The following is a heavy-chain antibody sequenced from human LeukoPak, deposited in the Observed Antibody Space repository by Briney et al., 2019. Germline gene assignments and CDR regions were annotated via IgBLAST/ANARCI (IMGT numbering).Heavy chain of an antibody. CDR2: ISGGGGTT. CDR1: GFTFSNYA. J-gene: IGHJ4*02. Sequence: GGPLRLSCAASGFTFSNYAMTWVRQAPGKGLEWVSAISGGGGTTYYADSVKGRFTISRDNSKNTLYLQMHSLRAEDTAVYYCAASSEIFGVVITQPYWGQGTLVTVSS. CDR3: AASSEIFGVVITQPY. V-gene: IGHV3-23*01. D-gene: IGHD3-3*01.